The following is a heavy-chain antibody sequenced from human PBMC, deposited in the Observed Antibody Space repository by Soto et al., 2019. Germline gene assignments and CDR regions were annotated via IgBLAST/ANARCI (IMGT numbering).Heavy chain of an antibody. V-gene: IGHV4-31*03. D-gene: IGHD1-7*01. J-gene: IGHJ6*04. Sequence: SETLSLTCTVSGGSISSGGYYWSWIRQHPGKGLEWIGYIYYSGSTYYNPSLKSRVTISVDTSKNQFSLKLSSVTAADTAVYYCARVITGTTWSPLDVWGKGTTVTVSS. CDR1: GGSISSGGYY. CDR2: IYYSGST. CDR3: ARVITGTTWSPLDV.